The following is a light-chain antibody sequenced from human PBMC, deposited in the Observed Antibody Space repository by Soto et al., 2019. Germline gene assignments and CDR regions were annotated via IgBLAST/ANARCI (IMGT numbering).Light chain of an antibody. Sequence: DIQMTQSPSTLSASVGDRVTITCRASQSISSWLAWYQQEPGKAPNLLIYKASCLESGVPSRFSGSGSGTDYTLTISSLQPDDFATYYCQHDNSYPLTFGGGTKVEIK. CDR1: QSISSW. CDR2: KAS. CDR3: QHDNSYPLT. V-gene: IGKV1-5*03. J-gene: IGKJ4*01.